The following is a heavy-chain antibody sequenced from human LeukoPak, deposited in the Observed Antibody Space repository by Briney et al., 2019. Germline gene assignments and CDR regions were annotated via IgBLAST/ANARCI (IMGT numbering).Heavy chain of an antibody. CDR2: ISSRGTTI. D-gene: IGHD3-10*01. CDR1: GFTFSRYE. Sequence: PRGSLRLSCAASGFTFSRYEMNWVRQAPGQGLKRGSPISSRGTTIYYADSVKGRFTISRDNAKISLSLQMNSLRAADTAVYYCARRRGAYFACGGEGCLVSVSS. V-gene: IGHV3-48*03. CDR3: ARRRGAYFAC. J-gene: IGHJ4*02.